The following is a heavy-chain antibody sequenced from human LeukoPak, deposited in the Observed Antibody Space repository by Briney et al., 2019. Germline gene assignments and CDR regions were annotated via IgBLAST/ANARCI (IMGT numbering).Heavy chain of an antibody. CDR2: IYYSGST. J-gene: IGHJ4*02. D-gene: IGHD6-6*01. CDR1: GGSISSGDYY. Sequence: SETLSLTCTVSGGSISSGDYYRSWIRQPPGKGLEWIGYIYYSGSTYYNPSLKSRVTISVDTSKNQFSLKLSSVTAVDTAVYYCARVTAIAARPKYYFDYWGQGTLVTVSS. V-gene: IGHV4-30-4*01. CDR3: ARVTAIAARPKYYFDY.